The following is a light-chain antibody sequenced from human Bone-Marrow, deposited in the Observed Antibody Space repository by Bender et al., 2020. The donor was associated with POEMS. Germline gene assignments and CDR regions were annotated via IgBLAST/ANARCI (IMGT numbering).Light chain of an antibody. J-gene: IGLJ1*01. CDR2: QDR. CDR3: QSTHTRGPYFV. CDR1: KLHGNS. Sequence: SFELTQPPSVSVSPGQTATITCSGEKLHGNSASWYQQKPGQSPVLVILQDRRRPSEIPERFSGSSSGTTVTLTISGVQAEDEADYYCQSTHTRGPYFVFGPGTKLSVL. V-gene: IGLV3-25*03.